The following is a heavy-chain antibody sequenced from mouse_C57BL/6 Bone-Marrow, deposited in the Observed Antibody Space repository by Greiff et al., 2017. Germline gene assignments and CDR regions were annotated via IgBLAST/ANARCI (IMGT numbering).Heavy chain of an antibody. D-gene: IGHD1-1*01. J-gene: IGHJ1*03. V-gene: IGHV5-16*01. CDR2: INYDGSST. CDR3: ARGTYYGSSSGYFDV. Sequence: DVQLVESEGGLVQPGSSMKLSCTASGFTFSDYYMAWVRQVPEKGLEWVANINYDGSSTYYLDSLKSRFIISRDNAKNILYLQMSSLKSEDTATYYCARGTYYGSSSGYFDVWGTGTTVTVSS. CDR1: GFTFSDYY.